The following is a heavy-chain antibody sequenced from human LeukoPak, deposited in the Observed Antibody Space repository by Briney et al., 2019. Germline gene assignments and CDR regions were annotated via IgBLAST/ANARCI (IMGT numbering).Heavy chain of an antibody. Sequence: ERSLRLSCAASGFTFSSSAMHWVRQAPGKGLEWVAVISHDGSNKNYPDSVKGRFTISRDNSKNTLYLQTNSLRAEDTAVYYCARAINRDSGYAFDYWGQGTLVTVSS. J-gene: IGHJ4*02. CDR3: ARAINRDSGYAFDY. CDR2: ISHDGSNK. CDR1: GFTFSSSA. V-gene: IGHV3-30*04. D-gene: IGHD5-12*01.